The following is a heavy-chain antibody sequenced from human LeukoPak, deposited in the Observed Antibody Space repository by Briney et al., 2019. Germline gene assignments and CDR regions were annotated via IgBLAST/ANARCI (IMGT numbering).Heavy chain of an antibody. J-gene: IGHJ5*02. Sequence: GASVKVSCKASGYSFTSYGISWVRQAPGQGLEWMGWISTNKGNTNYAQRLQGRVTMTTDTSTSTAYMELRSLRSDDTAIYYCVRDIQWMFDPWGQGTLVTVSS. CDR1: GYSFTSYG. CDR3: VRDIQWMFDP. V-gene: IGHV1-18*01. D-gene: IGHD2-2*03. CDR2: ISTNKGNT.